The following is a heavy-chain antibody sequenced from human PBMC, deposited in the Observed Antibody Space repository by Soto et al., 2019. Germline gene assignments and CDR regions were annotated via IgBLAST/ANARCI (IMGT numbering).Heavy chain of an antibody. CDR2: IIPIIGII. D-gene: IGHD3-22*01. Sequence: GASVKVSCKASGYTFTGYYMHWVRQAPGQGLEWMGRIIPIIGIINYAQKFQGRVTITADKFTGTAYMELTRLRSDDTAVYYCAGDPDSHYNDSHAYSYPWGQGTLVTVSS. CDR3: AGDPDSHYNDSHAYSYP. CDR1: GYTFTGYY. J-gene: IGHJ5*02. V-gene: IGHV1-69*04.